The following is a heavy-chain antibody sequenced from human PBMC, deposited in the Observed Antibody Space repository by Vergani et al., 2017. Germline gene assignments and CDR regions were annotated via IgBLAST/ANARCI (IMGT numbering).Heavy chain of an antibody. CDR1: GFTFSSYG. CDR2: ISYDGSNK. Sequence: VQPGRSLRLSCAASGFTFSSYGMHWVRQAPGKGLEWVAVISYDGSNKYYADSVKGRFTISRDNSKNTLYLQMNSLRAEDTAVYYCARDRYYYDSSGYYPTLYYYYYGMDVWGQGTTVTVSS. CDR3: ARDRYYYDSSGYYPTLYYYYYGMDV. V-gene: IGHV3-30*03. D-gene: IGHD3-22*01. J-gene: IGHJ6*02.